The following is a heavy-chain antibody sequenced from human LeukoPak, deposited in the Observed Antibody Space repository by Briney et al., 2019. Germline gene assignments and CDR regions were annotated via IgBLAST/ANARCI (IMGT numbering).Heavy chain of an antibody. J-gene: IGHJ3*02. CDR1: GGSFSGYY. CDR2: INHSGST. D-gene: IGHD6-19*01. CDR3: ATEIAVAGNDAFDI. V-gene: IGHV4-34*01. Sequence: SETLSLTCAVHGGSFSGYYWSWIRQPPGKGLEWIGEINHSGSTNYNPSLKSRVTISVDTSKNQFSLKLSSVTAADTAVYYCATEIAVAGNDAFDIWGQGTMVTVSS.